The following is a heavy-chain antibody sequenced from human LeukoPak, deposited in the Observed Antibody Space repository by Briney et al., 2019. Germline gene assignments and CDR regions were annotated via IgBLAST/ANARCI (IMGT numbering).Heavy chain of an antibody. J-gene: IGHJ4*02. CDR1: GFTFSSYS. CDR3: ARDVMSSWYFDY. Sequence: PGGSLRLSCAASGFTFSSYSMNWVRQAPGKGLEWASSISSSSSYIYYADSMKGRFTISRDNAKNSLYLQMNSLRAEDTAVYYCARDVMSSWYFDYWGQGTLVTVSS. CDR2: ISSSSSYI. V-gene: IGHV3-21*01. D-gene: IGHD6-13*01.